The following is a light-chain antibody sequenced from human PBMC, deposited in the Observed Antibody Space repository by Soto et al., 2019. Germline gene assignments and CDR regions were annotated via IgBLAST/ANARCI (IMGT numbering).Light chain of an antibody. J-gene: IGKJ3*01. CDR2: PAS. CDR1: QGISSY. CDR3: QQYYSYPFT. Sequence: AIRMTQSPSSLSASTGDRVTITCRASQGISSYLAWYQQKPGKAPKLLIYPASTLQSGVPSRFSGSGSGTDCALTIGCLQSEDFATYCCQQYYSYPFTFGRGTKVDIK. V-gene: IGKV1-8*01.